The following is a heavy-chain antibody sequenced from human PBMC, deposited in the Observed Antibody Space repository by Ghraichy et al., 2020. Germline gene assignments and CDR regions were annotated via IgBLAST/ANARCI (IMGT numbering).Heavy chain of an antibody. D-gene: IGHD6-6*01. CDR3: ARRDSSSSPFDS. V-gene: IGHV5-51*01. CDR2: IYPGDSGT. CDR1: GYSFTSYW. Sequence: GESLNISCKGSGYSFTSYWIGWVRQMPGKGLEWMGIIYPGDSGTRYSPSFQGQVTIPADKSISTAYLQWSSLEASDTAMYYCARRDSSSSPFDSWGQGTLVTVSS. J-gene: IGHJ4*02.